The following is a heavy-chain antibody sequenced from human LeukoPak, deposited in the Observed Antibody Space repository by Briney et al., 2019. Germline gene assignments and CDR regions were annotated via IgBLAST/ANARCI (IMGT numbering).Heavy chain of an antibody. CDR2: ISGSGGST. CDR1: GFTFSSYA. Sequence: GGSPRLSCAASGFTFSSYAMSWVRQAPGKGLEWVSAISGSGGSTYYADSVKGRFTISRDNSKNTLYLQMNSLRAEDTAVYYCAKDSIVVVVAATYFDYWGQGTLVTVSS. V-gene: IGHV3-23*01. CDR3: AKDSIVVVVAATYFDY. J-gene: IGHJ4*02. D-gene: IGHD2-15*01.